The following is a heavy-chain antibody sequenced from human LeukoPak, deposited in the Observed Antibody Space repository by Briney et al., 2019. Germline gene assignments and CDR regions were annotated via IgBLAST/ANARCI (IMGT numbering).Heavy chain of an antibody. D-gene: IGHD6-19*01. CDR2: INPNSGGT. V-gene: IGHV1-2*06. CDR1: GYTFTGYY. Sequence: GASVKVSCXASGYTFTGYYMHWVRQAPGQGLGWMGRINPNSGGTNYAQKFQGRVTMTRDTSISTAYMELSRLRSDDTAVYYCAREGGDGLVFDYWGQGTLVTVSS. J-gene: IGHJ4*02. CDR3: AREGGDGLVFDY.